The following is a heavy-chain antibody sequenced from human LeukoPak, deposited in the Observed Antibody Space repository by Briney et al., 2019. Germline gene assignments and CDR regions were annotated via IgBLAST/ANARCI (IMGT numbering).Heavy chain of an antibody. Sequence: GGSLRLSCAASGFTFSSYAMSWVRQAPGQGLEWVSAISGSGGSTYYADSVKGRFTISRDNSKNTLYLQMNSLRAEDTAVYYCAKDKQVSESSSWYDFFDYWGQGTLVTVSS. CDR1: GFTFSSYA. J-gene: IGHJ4*02. CDR2: ISGSGGST. V-gene: IGHV3-23*01. D-gene: IGHD6-13*01. CDR3: AKDKQVSESSSWYDFFDY.